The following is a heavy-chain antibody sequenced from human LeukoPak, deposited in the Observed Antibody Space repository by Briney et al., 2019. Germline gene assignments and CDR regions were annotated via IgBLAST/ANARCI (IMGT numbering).Heavy chain of an antibody. CDR2: IASDGSHT. D-gene: IGHD2-21*02. Sequence: PGRSLRLSCAASGFTFSNYFMHWVRQAPGKGLEWVADIASDGSHTFYVESVKGRITISRDNSKNTLYLQMNSLGAEDTAVYFCARERQDTVIHSGAFDIWGQGTMVTVSS. CDR1: GFTFSNYF. CDR3: ARERQDTVIHSGAFDI. J-gene: IGHJ3*02. V-gene: IGHV3-30*04.